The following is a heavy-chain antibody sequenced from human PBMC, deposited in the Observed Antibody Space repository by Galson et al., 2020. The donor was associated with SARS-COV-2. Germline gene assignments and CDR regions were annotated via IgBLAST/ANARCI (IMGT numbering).Heavy chain of an antibody. J-gene: IGHJ3*02. CDR3: ARGLYYYDSSGSARLDAFDI. CDR1: GGSVSSGSYY. CDR2: IYYSGST. Sequence: SETLSLTCTVSGGSVSSGSYYWSWIRQPPGKGLEWIGYIYYSGSTNYNPSLKSRVTISVDTSKNQFSLKLSSVTAADTAVYYCARGLYYYDSSGSARLDAFDIWGQVTMVTVSS. D-gene: IGHD3-22*01. V-gene: IGHV4-61*01.